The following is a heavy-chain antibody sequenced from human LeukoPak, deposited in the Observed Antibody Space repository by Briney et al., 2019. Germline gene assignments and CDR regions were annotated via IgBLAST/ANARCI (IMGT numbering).Heavy chain of an antibody. V-gene: IGHV3-11*01. CDR3: ARVRYSYGYAFDY. CDR2: ITGGGNTI. J-gene: IGHJ4*02. CDR1: GFTFSDYY. D-gene: IGHD5-18*01. Sequence: KSGGSLRLSCAASGFTFSDYYMSWIRQAPGKGLEWVSYITGGGNTIYYADSVKGRFTISRDNAKNSLYLQMNSLRAEDTAVYYCARVRYSYGYAFDYWGQGTLVTVSS.